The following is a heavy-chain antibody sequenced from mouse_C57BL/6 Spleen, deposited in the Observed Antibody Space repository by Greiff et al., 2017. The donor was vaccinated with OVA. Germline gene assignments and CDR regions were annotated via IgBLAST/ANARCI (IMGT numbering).Heavy chain of an antibody. D-gene: IGHD1-1*01. CDR1: GYTFTSYW. CDR3: ARAHGSSYFDY. Sequence: VQLQQSGAELVKPGASVKLSCKASGYTFTSYWMHWVKQRPGQGLEWIGMIHPNSGSTNYNEKFKSKATLTVDKSSSTAYMQLSSLTAEDSAVYYCARAHGSSYFDYWGQGTTLTVSS. J-gene: IGHJ2*01. CDR2: IHPNSGST. V-gene: IGHV1-64*01.